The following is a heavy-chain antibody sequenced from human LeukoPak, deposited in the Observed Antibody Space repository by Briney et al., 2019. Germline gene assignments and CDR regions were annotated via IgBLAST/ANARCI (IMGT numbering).Heavy chain of an antibody. CDR1: GFTFSSYG. V-gene: IGHV3-74*01. CDR2: INGDGSTT. Sequence: PGGSLRLSCAASGFTFSSYGMNWVRQVPGKGLVWVSRINGDGSTTSYADSVKGGFTISRDNAKNTLYLQMSSLRAEDTAVYYCATGNYYDSRGYYTFGHWGQGTLVTVSS. CDR3: ATGNYYDSRGYYTFGH. J-gene: IGHJ4*02. D-gene: IGHD3-22*01.